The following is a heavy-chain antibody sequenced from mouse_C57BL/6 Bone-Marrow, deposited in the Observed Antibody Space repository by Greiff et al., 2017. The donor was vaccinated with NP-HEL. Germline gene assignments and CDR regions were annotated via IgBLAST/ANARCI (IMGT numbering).Heavy chain of an antibody. CDR3: ARIYYGNYGY. D-gene: IGHD2-1*01. Sequence: QVQLQQSGPELVKPGASVKISCKASGYAFSSSWMNWVKQRPGKGLEWIGRIYPGDGDTNYNGKFKGKATLTADKSSSTAYMQLSSLTSEDSAVYFCARIYYGNYGYWGQGTTLTVSS. CDR2: IYPGDGDT. CDR1: GYAFSSSW. V-gene: IGHV1-82*01. J-gene: IGHJ2*01.